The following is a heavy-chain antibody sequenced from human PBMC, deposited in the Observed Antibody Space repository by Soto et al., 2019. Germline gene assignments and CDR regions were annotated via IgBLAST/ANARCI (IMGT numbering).Heavy chain of an antibody. D-gene: IGHD5-12*01. J-gene: IGHJ4*02. V-gene: IGHV3-49*03. CDR1: GFTFGDYA. CDR3: TRDRSGYSGYDGDY. Sequence: GGSLRLSCTASGFTFGDYAMSWFRQAPGKGLEWVGFIRSKAYGGTTEYAASVKGRFTISRDDSKSIAYLQMNSLKTEDTAVYYCTRDRSGYSGYDGDYWGQGTLVTVSS. CDR2: IRSKAYGGTT.